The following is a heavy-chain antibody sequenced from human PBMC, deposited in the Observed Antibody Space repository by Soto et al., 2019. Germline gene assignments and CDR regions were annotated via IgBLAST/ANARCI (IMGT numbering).Heavy chain of an antibody. J-gene: IGHJ4*02. CDR1: GFTFTTYW. CDR2: IKHDGSEK. CDR3: ARGSHFFDY. Sequence: GGSLRLSCAASGFTFTTYWMSWVRQAPGKGLEWVATIKHDGSEKYYMDSVKGRFTISRDNAKKSLFLQMNSLRAEDTAVYYCARGSHFFDYWGQGXLVTVYS. V-gene: IGHV3-7*01.